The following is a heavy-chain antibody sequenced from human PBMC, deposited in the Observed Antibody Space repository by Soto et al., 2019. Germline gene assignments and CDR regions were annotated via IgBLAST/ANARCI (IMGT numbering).Heavy chain of an antibody. D-gene: IGHD3-22*01. CDR3: ARKDKSGYFNWFDP. J-gene: IGHJ5*02. CDR2: IFPSDSDT. CDR1: GYRFTSYW. V-gene: IGHV5-51*01. Sequence: GESLKISCRTSGYRFTSYWIAWVRQMPGKGLEWMGIIFPSDSDTRYSPSFQGQVTISADRSTSAAFLQWASLKASDTAVYFCARKDKSGYFNWFDPWGQGTLVTVSS.